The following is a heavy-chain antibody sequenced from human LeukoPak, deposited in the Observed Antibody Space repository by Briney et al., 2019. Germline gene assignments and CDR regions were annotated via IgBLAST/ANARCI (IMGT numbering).Heavy chain of an antibody. CDR1: GYTLTELS. Sequence: GASVKVSCKVSGYTLTELSMHWVRQAPGKGLEWMGGFDPEDGETIYAQKFQGRVTMTEDTSTDTAYMELSSLRSEDTAVYYCATLPSGYYDILTGYHRAPRDYWGQGTLVTVSS. D-gene: IGHD3-9*01. CDR2: FDPEDGET. V-gene: IGHV1-24*01. J-gene: IGHJ4*02. CDR3: ATLPSGYYDILTGYHRAPRDY.